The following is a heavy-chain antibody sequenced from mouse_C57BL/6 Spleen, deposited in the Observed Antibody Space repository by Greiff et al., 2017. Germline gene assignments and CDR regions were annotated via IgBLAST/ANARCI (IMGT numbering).Heavy chain of an antibody. V-gene: IGHV14-3*01. CDR3: AREYCDSTLYYFYY. CDR1: GFNIKNTY. D-gene: IGHD1-1*01. CDR2: IDPANGNT. Sequence: VQLQQSVAELVRPGASVKLSCTASGFNIKNTYMHWVKQRPEQGLEWIGRIDPANGNTKYAPKFQGTATITADTSYNTVDLQLCSLTSEDTAIYYCAREYCDSTLYYFYYWGQGTTLTVAS. J-gene: IGHJ2*01.